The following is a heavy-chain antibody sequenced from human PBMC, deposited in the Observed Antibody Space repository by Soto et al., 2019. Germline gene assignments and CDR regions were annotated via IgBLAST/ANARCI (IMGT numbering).Heavy chain of an antibody. Sequence: QVQLVESGGGLVKPGGSLRLSCTASGFTFTDHYMTWIRQAPGKGLEWFSYINRGGSNIYYADSVRGRFTISRENAKNSAYLQMSSLRAEDRAIYNGARDIRGANWGQGTLVIVSS. CDR1: GFTFTDHY. CDR2: INRGGSNI. V-gene: IGHV3-11*01. D-gene: IGHD3-10*01. J-gene: IGHJ4*02. CDR3: ARDIRGAN.